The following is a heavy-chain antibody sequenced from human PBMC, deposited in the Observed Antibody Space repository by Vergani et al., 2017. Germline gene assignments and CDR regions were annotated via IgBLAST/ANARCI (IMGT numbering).Heavy chain of an antibody. CDR1: GYTFTSYG. CDR2: ISAYNGNT. Sequence: QVQLVQSGAEVKKPGASVKVSCKASGYTFTSYGISWVRQAPGQGLEWMGWISAYNGNTNYAQKLQGRVTMTTETSTSTAYMELRSLRSDDTAVYYCARQTTLNYYYYGMDVWGQGTTVTVSS. J-gene: IGHJ6*02. CDR3: ARQTTLNYYYYGMDV. D-gene: IGHD1-1*01. V-gene: IGHV1-18*01.